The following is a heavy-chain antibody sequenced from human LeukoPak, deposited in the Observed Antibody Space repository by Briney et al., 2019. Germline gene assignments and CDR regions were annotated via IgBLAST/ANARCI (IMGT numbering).Heavy chain of an antibody. D-gene: IGHD3-22*01. CDR3: AKSLNYYDSSGYPD. CDR2: ISGSGGST. CDR1: GFTFSNYA. Sequence: GGSLRLSCASSGFTFSNYAMSWVRQTPGKGLEWVSAISGSGGSTYYADSVKGRFTISRDNSKNTLYLQMNSLRAEDTAVYYCAKSLNYYDSSGYPDWGQGTLVTVSS. V-gene: IGHV3-23*01. J-gene: IGHJ4*02.